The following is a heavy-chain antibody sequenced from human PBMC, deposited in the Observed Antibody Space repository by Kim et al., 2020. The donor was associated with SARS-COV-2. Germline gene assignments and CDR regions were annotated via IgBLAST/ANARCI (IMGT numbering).Heavy chain of an antibody. J-gene: IGHJ4*02. V-gene: IGHV3-53*01. CDR3: ASRGLSSSSFTFYDYCGKGDGTISRYKSNATHYLKMHRLSAEVAAVSYCASWVRYSCGLTLFDY. Sequence: GGSLRLSCAASGFTVSSNYMSWVRQAPGKGLEWVSVIYSGGSSYYADSAKGRFTISRDNSTNTLYLQMNSLRAEDTAADYCASRGLSSSSFTFYDYCGKGDGTISRYKSNATHYLKMHRLSAEVAAVSYCASWVRYSCGLTLFDYWGQGTLVTVSS. CDR1: GFTVSSNY. D-gene: IGHD6-6*01. CDR2: IYSGGSS.